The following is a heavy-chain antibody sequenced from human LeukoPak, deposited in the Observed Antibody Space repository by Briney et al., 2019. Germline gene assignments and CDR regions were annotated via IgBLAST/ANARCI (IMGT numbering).Heavy chain of an antibody. V-gene: IGHV4-30-4*01. CDR1: GGSISSGDYY. D-gene: IGHD3-22*01. J-gene: IGHJ4*02. CDR3: ARTLDSSGYYYDY. CDR2: ISYSGST. Sequence: SETLSLTCTVSGGSISSGDYYWTWIRQPPGKGLEWIGYISYSGSTYYNPSLKSRVTISLDTSKNQFSLKLSSVTAADTAVYYCARTLDSSGYYYDYWGQRTLVTVSS.